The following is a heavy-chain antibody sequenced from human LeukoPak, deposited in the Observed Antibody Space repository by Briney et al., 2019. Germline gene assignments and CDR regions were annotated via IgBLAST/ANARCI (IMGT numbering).Heavy chain of an antibody. D-gene: IGHD1-26*01. CDR2: ISTYNGNT. Sequence: PGGSLRLSCAASGFTFTSYDISWVRQAPGQGLEWMGWISTYNGNTNYAQKLQGRVTMTTDTITTTAYMELRRLRSDDTAVYYCARDHSGNWFDPWGQGTLVTVSS. CDR3: ARDHSGNWFDP. J-gene: IGHJ5*02. CDR1: GFTFTSYD. V-gene: IGHV1-18*01.